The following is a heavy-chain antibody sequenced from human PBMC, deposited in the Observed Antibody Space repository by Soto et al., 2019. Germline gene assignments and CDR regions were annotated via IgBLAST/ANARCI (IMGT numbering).Heavy chain of an antibody. CDR1: GFTFSNFG. CDR2: IWYDGSGK. D-gene: IGHD1-26*01. V-gene: IGHV3-33*01. J-gene: IGHJ4*02. CDR3: ARSRETFDY. Sequence: PGGSLRLSCAASGFTFSNFGMHWVRQAPGKGLEWVAFIWYDGSGKYNADSVQGRFTISRDNSKNTLYLQMNSLRAEDTAIYYCARSRETFDYWGQGTLVTVSS.